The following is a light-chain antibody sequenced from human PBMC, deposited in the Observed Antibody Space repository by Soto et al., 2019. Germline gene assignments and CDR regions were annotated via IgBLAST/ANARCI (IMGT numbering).Light chain of an antibody. CDR3: QQYYSSSLT. CDR1: QSILKTSIKKNS. V-gene: IGKV4-1*01. CDR2: WAS. Sequence: DIVLTQSPDSLAVSLGERATIKCRSSQSILKTSIKKNSLAWYQQKPGQPPRLIIYWASTQDSGVPVRFSGSGSGTDFTLTITRLQAVDVAVYYCQQYYSSSLTFGGGTKVEIK. J-gene: IGKJ4*01.